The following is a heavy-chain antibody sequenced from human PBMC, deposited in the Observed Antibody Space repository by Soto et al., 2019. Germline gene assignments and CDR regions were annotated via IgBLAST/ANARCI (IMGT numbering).Heavy chain of an antibody. CDR3: AREDVGEAYYFDY. Sequence: SETLSLTCXVSGGSISSGDYYWSWIRQPPGKGLEWIGYIYYSGSTYYNPSLKSRVTISVDTSKNQFSLKLSSVTAADTAVYYCAREDVGEAYYFDYWGLGTLVTVSS. CDR1: GGSISSGDYY. CDR2: IYYSGST. V-gene: IGHV4-30-4*01. J-gene: IGHJ4*02. D-gene: IGHD3-10*02.